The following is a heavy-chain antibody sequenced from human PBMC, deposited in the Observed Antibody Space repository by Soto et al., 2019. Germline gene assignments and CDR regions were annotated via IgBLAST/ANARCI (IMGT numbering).Heavy chain of an antibody. CDR1: GFAFSRYG. CDR2: IWYDGTKE. CDR3: ARDRQYQLLFRDQYYYYYGMDV. D-gene: IGHD2-2*01. J-gene: IGHJ6*02. V-gene: IGHV3-33*01. Sequence: PGGSLRLSCSASGFAFSRYGMHWVRQVPGKGLEWVADIWYDGTKEHYADSVKGRFTISRDNAKNSLYLQMNSLRAEDTAVYYCARDRQYQLLFRDQYYYYYGMDVWGQGTTVTVSS.